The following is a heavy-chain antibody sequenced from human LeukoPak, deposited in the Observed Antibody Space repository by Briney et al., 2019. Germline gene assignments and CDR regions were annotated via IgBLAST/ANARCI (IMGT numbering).Heavy chain of an antibody. J-gene: IGHJ4*02. Sequence: GGSLRLSCAASGFTFSSYGMHWVRQAPGKGLEWVAVISYDGSNKYYADSVKGRFTISRDNSKNTLYLQMNSLRAEDTAVYYCAKDQWSYYFDYWGQGTLVTVSS. CDR1: GFTFSSYG. CDR2: ISYDGSNK. CDR3: AKDQWSYYFDY. V-gene: IGHV3-30*18. D-gene: IGHD2-15*01.